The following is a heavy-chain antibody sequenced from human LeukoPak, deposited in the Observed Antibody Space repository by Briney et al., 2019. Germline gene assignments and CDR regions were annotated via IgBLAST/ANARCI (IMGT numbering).Heavy chain of an antibody. J-gene: IGHJ5*02. V-gene: IGHV4-39*01. CDR2: ISYRGST. Sequence: SETLSLTCAVSGGSFSSDNYYWNWIRQPPGKGLEWIGRISYRGSTFYNPSLKSRVTISVDTSKNQFSLELTSVTAADTAVYYCARRSIPAEGSLDPWGQGTLVTVSS. D-gene: IGHD6-13*01. CDR1: GGSFSSDNYY. CDR3: ARRSIPAEGSLDP.